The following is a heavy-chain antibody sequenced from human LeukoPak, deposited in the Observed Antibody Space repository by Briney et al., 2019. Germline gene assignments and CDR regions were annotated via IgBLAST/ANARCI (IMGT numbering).Heavy chain of an antibody. CDR1: GYTFTSYG. D-gene: IGHD3-3*01. CDR3: ARGWSGEYYYYYGMDV. Sequence: ASVKVSCKASGYTFTSYGISWVRQAPGQGLEWMGWISAYNGNTNYAQKLQGRVTMTTDTSTSTAYMELRSLRSDDTAVYYCARGWSGEYYYYYGMDVWGQGTTVTVSS. CDR2: ISAYNGNT. V-gene: IGHV1-18*01. J-gene: IGHJ6*02.